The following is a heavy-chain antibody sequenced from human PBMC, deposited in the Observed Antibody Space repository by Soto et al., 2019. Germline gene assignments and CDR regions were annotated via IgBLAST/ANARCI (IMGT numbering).Heavy chain of an antibody. D-gene: IGHD1-26*01. J-gene: IGHJ2*01. CDR3: ARVGSLKWYVDL. Sequence: EVQLVESGGGLVQPGGSLRLSCAASGFTFSSYWMHWVRQAPGKGLVWVSRINSDGSSTSYADSVKGLFTISRANAKSTLYRQMSRRSAEDTAVCYCARVGSLKWYVDLWGRGTLVTVSS. V-gene: IGHV3-74*01. CDR1: GFTFSSYW. CDR2: INSDGSST.